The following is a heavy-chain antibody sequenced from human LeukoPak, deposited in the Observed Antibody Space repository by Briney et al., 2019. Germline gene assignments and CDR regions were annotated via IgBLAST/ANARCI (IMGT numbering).Heavy chain of an antibody. J-gene: IGHJ3*02. D-gene: IGHD1-26*01. V-gene: IGHV4-39*01. CDR1: GGSISSSSDY. CDR2: IYYSGST. Sequence: PSETLSLTCTVSGGSISSSSDYWGWIRQPPGKGLEWIGSIYYSGSTYYNPSLKSRVTISVDTSKNQFSLNIAFYNCAEASIYYGARQGAGGRAFDIWGQGTMVTVSS. CDR3: ARQGAGGRAFDI.